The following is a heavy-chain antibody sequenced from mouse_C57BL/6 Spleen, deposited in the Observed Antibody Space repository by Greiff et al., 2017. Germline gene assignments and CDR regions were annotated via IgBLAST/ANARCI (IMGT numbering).Heavy chain of an antibody. CDR1: GYTFTSYW. CDR2: IYPSDSET. Sequence: VQLQQPGAELVRPGSSVKLSCKASGYTFTSYWMDWVKQRPGQGLEWIGNIYPSDSETHYNQKFKDKATLTVDKSSSTAYMQLSSLTSEDSAVYYCARSYYYGSSHEGYFDVWGTGTTVTVSS. J-gene: IGHJ1*03. V-gene: IGHV1-61*01. CDR3: ARSYYYGSSHEGYFDV. D-gene: IGHD1-1*01.